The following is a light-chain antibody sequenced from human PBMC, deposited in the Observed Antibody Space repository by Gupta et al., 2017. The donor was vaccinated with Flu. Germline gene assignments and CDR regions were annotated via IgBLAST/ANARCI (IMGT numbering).Light chain of an antibody. CDR1: QSISSY. Sequence: DIQMTRSPSSLSASVGDRVTITCRASQSISSYLNWYQQKPGKAPKLLIYAASSLQSGVPSRFSGSGSGTDFTLTISSLQPEDFATYYCQQSYSNPIFTFGPGTKVDI. CDR2: AAS. CDR3: QQSYSNPIFT. J-gene: IGKJ3*01. V-gene: IGKV1-39*01.